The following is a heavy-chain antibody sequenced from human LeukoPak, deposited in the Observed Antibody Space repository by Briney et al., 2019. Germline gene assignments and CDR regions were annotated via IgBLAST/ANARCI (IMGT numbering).Heavy chain of an antibody. CDR1: GGSISPYY. CDR2: IYYNGTT. Sequence: WETLSLTCTVSGGSISPYYWSWIRQPPGKGLEWIGYIYYNGTTKYNPSLKSRVTISVDTSKNYFSLRLTSVTAADTAVYYCARSRSRFDPWGQGTLVTVSS. J-gene: IGHJ5*02. V-gene: IGHV4-59*01. CDR3: ARSRSRFDP. D-gene: IGHD6-13*01.